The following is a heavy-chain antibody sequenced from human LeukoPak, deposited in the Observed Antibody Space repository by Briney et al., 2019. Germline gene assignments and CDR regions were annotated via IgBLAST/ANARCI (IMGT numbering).Heavy chain of an antibody. CDR2: IYYSGTT. Sequence: SETLSLTCTVSGGSISSGGYYWSWIRQHPGKGLEWIGCIYYSGTTYYNPSLKSRVTISVDTSENQFSLKLSSVTAADTAVYYCARRAYGSGSYYFDIWGQGTMVTVSS. J-gene: IGHJ3*02. CDR3: ARRAYGSGSYYFDI. CDR1: GGSISSGGYY. D-gene: IGHD3-10*01. V-gene: IGHV4-31*03.